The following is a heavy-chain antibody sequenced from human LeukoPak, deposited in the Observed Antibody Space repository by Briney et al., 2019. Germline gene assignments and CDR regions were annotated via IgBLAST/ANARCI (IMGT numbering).Heavy chain of an antibody. D-gene: IGHD3-9*01. Sequence: PGGSLRLSCAASGFTFSSYGMHWVRQAPGKGLEWVAVITYDGSNKYYADSVKGRFTISRDNSKNTLYLQMNSLRAEDTAVYYCAKVPQVYTILVGMDVWGQGTTVTVSS. CDR3: AKVPQVYTILVGMDV. CDR2: ITYDGSNK. CDR1: GFTFSSYG. J-gene: IGHJ6*02. V-gene: IGHV3-30*18.